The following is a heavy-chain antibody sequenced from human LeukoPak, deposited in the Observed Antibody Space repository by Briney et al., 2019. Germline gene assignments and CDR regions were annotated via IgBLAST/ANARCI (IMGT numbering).Heavy chain of an antibody. V-gene: IGHV4-31*03. D-gene: IGHD5-18*01. Sequence: SETLSLTCTVSGGSISSGGYYWSWIRQHPGKGLEWIGYIYYSGSTYYNPSLKSRVTISVDTSKNQFSLKLSSVTAADTAVYYCARVGQVTYAFDIWGQGTMVTVSS. J-gene: IGHJ3*02. CDR1: GGSISSGGYY. CDR2: IYYSGST. CDR3: ARVGQVTYAFDI.